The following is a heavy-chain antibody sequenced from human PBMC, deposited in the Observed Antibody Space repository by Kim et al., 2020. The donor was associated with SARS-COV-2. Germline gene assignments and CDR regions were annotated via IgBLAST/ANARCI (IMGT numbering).Heavy chain of an antibody. Sequence: GGSLRLSCAASGFTFSGSAMHWVRQASGKGLEWVGRIRSKANSYATAYAASGKGRFTISRDDSKNTAYLQMNSLKTEDTAVYYCTRQREVLQLWLGRYYYYGMDVWGQGTTVTVSS. CDR3: TRQREVLQLWLGRYYYYGMDV. CDR2: IRSKANSYAT. J-gene: IGHJ6*02. V-gene: IGHV3-73*01. D-gene: IGHD5-18*01. CDR1: GFTFSGSA.